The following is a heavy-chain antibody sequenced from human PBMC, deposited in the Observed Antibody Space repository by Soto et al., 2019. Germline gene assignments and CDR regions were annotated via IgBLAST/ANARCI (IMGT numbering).Heavy chain of an antibody. J-gene: IGHJ5*02. D-gene: IGHD6-13*01. CDR2: ISGSGCST. V-gene: IGHV3-23*01. CDR1: GFTSSSDA. Sequence: PEGFLRLSCAASGFTSSSDAMSWVRQAPGTALEWFSAISGSGCSTYYADSVKGRFTISRDNSKNAMYLQMNSLRAEDTAVYSCAKDPSSSWYNWFDPWGQGTLVTVS. CDR3: AKDPSSSWYNWFDP.